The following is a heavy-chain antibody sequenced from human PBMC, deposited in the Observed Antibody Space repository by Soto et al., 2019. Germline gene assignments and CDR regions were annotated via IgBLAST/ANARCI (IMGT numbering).Heavy chain of an antibody. D-gene: IGHD3-22*01. CDR3: ARDYYDSSGYPSFDY. V-gene: IGHV3-21*01. J-gene: IGHJ4*02. CDR2: ISSSSSYI. Sequence: PGGSLRLSCAASGFTFSSYSMNWVRQAPGKGLEWVSSISSSSSYIYYADSVKGRFTISRDNAKNPLYLQMNSLRAEDTAVYYCARDYYDSSGYPSFDYWGQGTLVTVSS. CDR1: GFTFSSYS.